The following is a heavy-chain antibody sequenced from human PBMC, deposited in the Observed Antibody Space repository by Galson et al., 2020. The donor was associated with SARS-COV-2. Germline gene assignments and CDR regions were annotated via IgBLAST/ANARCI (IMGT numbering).Heavy chain of an antibody. CDR2: INNSGPT. CDR3: ARGRNPRDDGALLWIYRIASTGVFDY. V-gene: IGHV4-34*01. J-gene: IGHJ4*02. CDR1: SGTFSGYY. D-gene: IGHD6-13*01. Sequence: PSETLSLTCAVYSGTFSGYYWNWIRQPPGKGLEWIGEINNSGPTNYNASLRSRVTISVDTSKSQFSLRLTSVTAADTAVYYCARGRNPRDDGALLWIYRIASTGVFDYWGLGTLVTVSS.